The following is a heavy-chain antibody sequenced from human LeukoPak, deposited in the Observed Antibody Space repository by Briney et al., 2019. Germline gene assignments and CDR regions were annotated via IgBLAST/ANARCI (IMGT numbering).Heavy chain of an antibody. CDR3: ARSPGLAVPGTRWAYNWLDP. D-gene: IGHD6-19*01. CDR2: IDPGDSHT. J-gene: IGHJ5*02. V-gene: IGHV5-51*01. Sequence: PGESLKISCKGSGYSFTNYWIAWVRQMPGKGLEWMGIIDPGDSHTIYSPPFQGQVTISADKSITTAYLQWSTLKASDTAMYYCARSPGLAVPGTRWAYNWLDPWGQGTLVTVSS. CDR1: GYSFTNYW.